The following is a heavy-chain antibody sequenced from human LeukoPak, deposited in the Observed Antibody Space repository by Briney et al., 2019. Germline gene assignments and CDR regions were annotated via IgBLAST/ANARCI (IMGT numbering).Heavy chain of an antibody. D-gene: IGHD4/OR15-4a*01. Sequence: GASVKVSCKASGYTFTGYYMHWVRQAPGQGLEWMGWINPNSGGTNYAQKFQGRVTMTRDTSISTAYMELSRLRSDDTAVYYCARANHKNYYYYMDVWGKGTTVTVSS. V-gene: IGHV1-2*02. CDR3: ARANHKNYYYYMDV. CDR1: GYTFTGYY. CDR2: INPNSGGT. J-gene: IGHJ6*03.